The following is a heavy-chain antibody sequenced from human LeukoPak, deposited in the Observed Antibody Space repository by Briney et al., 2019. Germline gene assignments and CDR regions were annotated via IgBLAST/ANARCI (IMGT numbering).Heavy chain of an antibody. CDR3: GRIVVSRTNWFDP. D-gene: IGHD2-15*01. V-gene: IGHV4-39*07. CDR2: IYSSGGT. CDR1: GGSISCPNYY. Sequence: SETLSLTCTVSGGSISCPNYYWGWIRQPPGKGLEWIGSIYSSGGTYYNPSLMSRLTMSVDTSRNHFSLKLTSLTAADTAVYYCGRIVVSRTNWFDPWGQGILVTVSS. J-gene: IGHJ5*02.